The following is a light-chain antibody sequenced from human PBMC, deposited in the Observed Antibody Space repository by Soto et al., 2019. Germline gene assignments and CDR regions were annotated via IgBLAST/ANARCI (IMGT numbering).Light chain of an antibody. CDR2: EGN. CDR3: SAYTNSNVV. CDR1: RSDIGGYNY. V-gene: IGLV2-14*01. Sequence: QSALTQPASMSGSPGQSITISCTGTRSDIGGYNYVSWYQQHPGKAPKIMIYEGNKRPSGVSNRFSGSKSGNTASLTISGLQAEDEADYYCSAYTNSNVVFGGGTQLTVL. J-gene: IGLJ2*01.